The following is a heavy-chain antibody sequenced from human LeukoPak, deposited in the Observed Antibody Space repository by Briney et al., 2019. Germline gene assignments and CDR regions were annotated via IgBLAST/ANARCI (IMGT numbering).Heavy chain of an antibody. CDR3: ARAGIAGTTFDY. CDR1: GGSISSYY. J-gene: IGHJ4*02. CDR2: IYYSGST. D-gene: IGHD1-1*01. Sequence: KPSETLSLTCTVSGGSISSYYWNWIRQPPGKGLEWIGYIYYSGSTNYNPSLKSRVTISVDTSKHQFSLKLSSVTAANTAVYYCARAGIAGTTFDYWGQGTLVTVSS. V-gene: IGHV4-59*13.